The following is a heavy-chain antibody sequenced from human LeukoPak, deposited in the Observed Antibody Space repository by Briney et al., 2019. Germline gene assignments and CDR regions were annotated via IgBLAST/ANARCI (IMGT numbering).Heavy chain of an antibody. CDR1: GGSFSGYY. D-gene: IGHD3-10*01. Sequence: SETLSLTCAVYGGSFSGYYWSWIRQPPGKGLERIGEINHSGSTNYNPSLKSRVTISVDTSKNQFSLKLSSVTAADTAVYYCARHLWYYYGSGSYYNADAFDIWGQGTMVTVSS. CDR2: INHSGST. J-gene: IGHJ3*02. CDR3: ARHLWYYYGSGSYYNADAFDI. V-gene: IGHV4-34*01.